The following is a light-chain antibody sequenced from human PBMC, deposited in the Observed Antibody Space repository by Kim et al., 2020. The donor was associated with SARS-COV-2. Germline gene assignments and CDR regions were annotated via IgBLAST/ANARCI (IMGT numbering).Light chain of an antibody. V-gene: IGKV3-15*01. CDR2: GAS. CDR1: QSVSGN. J-gene: IGKJ4*01. CDR3: QRALT. Sequence: EIVMTQSPPTLSVYPGERATLSCRASQSVSGNLVWYQQKPGQAPRLLIYGASTRATGVPVRFSGSGSGTEFTLTISSLQSEDFAVYYCQRALTFGGGTKVDIK.